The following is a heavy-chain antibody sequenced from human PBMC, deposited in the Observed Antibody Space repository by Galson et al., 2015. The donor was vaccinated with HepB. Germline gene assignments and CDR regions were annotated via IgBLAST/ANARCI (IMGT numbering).Heavy chain of an antibody. CDR1: GFTFSDYY. CDR2: IKQDGSAT. V-gene: IGHV3-7*01. CDR3: ATYRSRSLDF. J-gene: IGHJ4*02. Sequence: SLRLSCAASGFTFSDYYMSWVRQAPGKGLEWVATIKQDGSATYYLDSVKGRFTISRDNAKNAQDPQLHSLRTEDTAVYYCATYRSRSLDFRVQGTLVTVSS. D-gene: IGHD3-10*01.